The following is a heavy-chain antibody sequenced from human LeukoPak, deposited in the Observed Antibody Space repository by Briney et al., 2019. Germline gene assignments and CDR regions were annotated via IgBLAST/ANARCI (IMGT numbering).Heavy chain of an antibody. D-gene: IGHD3-10*01. J-gene: IGHJ3*02. CDR3: AKSNGYGLVDI. CDR1: GGSISIYR. CDR2: IDTSGNT. V-gene: IGHV4-4*07. Sequence: PSETLSLTCTLSGGSISIYRWSWIRQPAGKGLEWMGRIDTSGNTNYNPSLNGRVTMSVDTSRNQFSLKLNSVTAADTAVYYCAKSNGYGLVDIWGQGTMVTVSS.